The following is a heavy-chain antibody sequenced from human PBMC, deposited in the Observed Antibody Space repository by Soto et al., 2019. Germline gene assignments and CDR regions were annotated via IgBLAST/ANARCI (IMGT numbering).Heavy chain of an antibody. Sequence: QVQLVESGGGVVQPGRSLRLSCAASGFTFSSYGMHWVRQAPGKGLEWVAVISDDGSNKYYADSVKGRFTISRDNSKNTVYLQMNSLRAEDTAVYYCGKDQIHAFDIWGQGTRVTVSS. CDR2: ISDDGSNK. CDR3: GKDQIHAFDI. V-gene: IGHV3-30*18. CDR1: GFTFSSYG. J-gene: IGHJ3*02.